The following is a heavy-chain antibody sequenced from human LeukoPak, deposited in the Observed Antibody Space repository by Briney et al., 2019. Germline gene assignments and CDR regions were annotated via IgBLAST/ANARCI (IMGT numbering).Heavy chain of an antibody. CDR3: ARDRSEDSSGWYNWFDP. CDR1: GFTFSSYW. CDR2: IKQDGSEK. Sequence: GGSLRPSCAASGFTFSSYWMSWVRQAPGKGLEWVANIKQDGSEKYYVDSVKGRFTISRDNAKNSLYLQMNSLRAEDTAVYYCARDRSEDSSGWYNWFDPWGQGTLVTVSS. V-gene: IGHV3-7*01. D-gene: IGHD6-19*01. J-gene: IGHJ5*02.